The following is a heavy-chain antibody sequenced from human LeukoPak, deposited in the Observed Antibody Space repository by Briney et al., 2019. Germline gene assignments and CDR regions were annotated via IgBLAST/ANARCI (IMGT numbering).Heavy chain of an antibody. CDR1: GFTFSASA. V-gene: IGHV3-73*01. D-gene: IGHD6-13*01. CDR3: ARLSEIAAAGYDY. J-gene: IGHJ4*02. CDR2: IRSIANTCAT. Sequence: GVSLRLSCAASGFTFSASAVHWVRQASGKGLEWVVRIRSIANTCATADAASVQGRFAISRDDSKNTAYLQINSLKSEDTAVYYCARLSEIAAAGYDYWGQGTLVTV.